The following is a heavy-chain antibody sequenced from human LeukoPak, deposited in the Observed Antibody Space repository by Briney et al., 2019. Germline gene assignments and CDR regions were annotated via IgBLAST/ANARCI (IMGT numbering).Heavy chain of an antibody. CDR2: IYYSGST. CDR1: GGSISSGGYY. CDR3: ARAAMVTSRAFDI. Sequence: PSETLSLTCTVSGGSISSGGYYWSWIRQHPGKGLEWIGYIYYSGSTYYNPSLKSRVTISVDTSKNQFSLKLSSVTAADTAVYYCARAAMVTSRAFDIWGQGTMVTVS. V-gene: IGHV4-31*03. D-gene: IGHD5-18*01. J-gene: IGHJ3*02.